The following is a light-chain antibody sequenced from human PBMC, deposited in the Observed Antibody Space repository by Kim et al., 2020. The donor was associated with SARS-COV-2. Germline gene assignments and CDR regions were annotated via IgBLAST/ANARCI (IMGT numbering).Light chain of an antibody. CDR2: DVS. V-gene: IGLV2-14*01. CDR1: NSDVGGYNY. CDR3: SSYTSGNTPHWV. Sequence: QSALTQPASVSGSPGQSITISCTGTNSDVGGYNYVSWYQQHPGKAPKLLIYDVSKRPSGVSNRFSGSKSGNTASLTISGLQAEDEADYYCSSYTSGNTPHWVFGGGTQLTVL. J-gene: IGLJ3*02.